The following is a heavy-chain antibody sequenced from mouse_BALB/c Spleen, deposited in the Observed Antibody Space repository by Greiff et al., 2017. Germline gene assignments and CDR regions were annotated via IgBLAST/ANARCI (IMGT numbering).Heavy chain of an antibody. CDR1: GDSITSGY. J-gene: IGHJ4*01. CDR2: ISYSGST. V-gene: IGHV3-8*02. Sequence: EVMLVESGPSLVKPSQTLSLTCSVTGDSITSGYWNWIRKFPGNKLEYMGYISYSGSTYYNPSLKSRISITRDTSKNQYYLQLNSVTTEDTATYYCARAYYGKGYAMDYWGQGTSVTVSS. D-gene: IGHD1-2*01. CDR3: ARAYYGKGYAMDY.